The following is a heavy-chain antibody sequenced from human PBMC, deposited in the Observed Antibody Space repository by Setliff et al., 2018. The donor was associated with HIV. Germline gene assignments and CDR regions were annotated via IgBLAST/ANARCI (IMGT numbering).Heavy chain of an antibody. CDR2: IYYSGST. J-gene: IGHJ4*02. CDR1: GGSISSHY. CDR3: ARQVGNKVLFDS. D-gene: IGHD7-27*01. V-gene: IGHV4-59*08. Sequence: SETLSLTCTVSGGSISSHYWSWIRQPPGKGLEWIGYIYYSGSTNYNPSLKSRVTISVDTSKNQFSLKLSSVTAADTAVYYCARQVGNKVLFDSWGQGTLVTVSS.